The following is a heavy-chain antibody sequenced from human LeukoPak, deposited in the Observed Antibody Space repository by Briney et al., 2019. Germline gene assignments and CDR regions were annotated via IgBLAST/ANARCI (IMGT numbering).Heavy chain of an antibody. D-gene: IGHD4-17*01. CDR2: VSGSASNT. Sequence: GGSLRLSCAASGFTFSNFAMSWVRQAPGKGLELGSTVSGSASNTYYADSVKGRFTVSRDNSRNTLDLQLNSLRADDTAVYYCAKGFQTYGELSFDGWGQGTLVTVSS. J-gene: IGHJ4*02. CDR3: AKGFQTYGELSFDG. CDR1: GFTFSNFA. V-gene: IGHV3-23*01.